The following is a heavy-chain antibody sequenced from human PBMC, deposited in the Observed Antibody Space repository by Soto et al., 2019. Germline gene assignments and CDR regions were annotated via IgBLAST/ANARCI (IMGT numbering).Heavy chain of an antibody. CDR1: GFTFSSYS. J-gene: IGHJ6*04. D-gene: IGHD3-3*01. CDR3: ARDPTGFLEWLFLFDV. CDR2: ISSSSSTI. Sequence: EVQLVESGGGLVQPGGSLRLSCAASGFTFSSYSMNWVRQAPGKGLEWVSYISSSSSTIYYADSVKGRFTISRDNAKNSLYLQMNSLIAQDTAVYYCARDPTGFLEWLFLFDVWGKGTTVTVSS. V-gene: IGHV3-48*01.